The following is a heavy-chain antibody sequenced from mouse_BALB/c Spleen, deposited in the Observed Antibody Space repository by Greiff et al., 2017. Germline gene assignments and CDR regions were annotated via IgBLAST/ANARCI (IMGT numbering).Heavy chain of an antibody. CDR1: GYSITSDYA. CDR3: ARKITTRGYAMDY. CDR2: ISYSGST. J-gene: IGHJ4*01. D-gene: IGHD2-4*01. V-gene: IGHV3-2*02. Sequence: EVQLQQSGPGLVKPSQSLSLTCTVTGYSITSDYAWNWIRQFPGNKLEWMGYISYSGSTSYNPSLKSRISITRDTSKNQFFLQLNSVTTEDTATYYCARKITTRGYAMDYWGQGTSVTVSS.